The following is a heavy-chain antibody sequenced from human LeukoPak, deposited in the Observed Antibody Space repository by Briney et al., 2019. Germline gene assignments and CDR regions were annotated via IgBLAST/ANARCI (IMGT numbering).Heavy chain of an antibody. J-gene: IGHJ5*02. Sequence: PGGSLRLSCAASGFTVSSDHMSWVRQAPGKGLQWVSVTYSDGGAYYADSVKGRFTISRDNSKNTLYLQMNSLRAEDTAVYYCARTGYANNWFDPWGQGTLVTVSS. CDR3: ARTGYANNWFDP. V-gene: IGHV3-53*01. D-gene: IGHD3-9*01. CDR2: TYSDGGA. CDR1: GFTVSSDH.